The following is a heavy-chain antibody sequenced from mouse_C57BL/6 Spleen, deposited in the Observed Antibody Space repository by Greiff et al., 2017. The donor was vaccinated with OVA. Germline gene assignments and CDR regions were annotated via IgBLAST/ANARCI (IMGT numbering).Heavy chain of an antibody. V-gene: IGHV1-47*01. CDR2: FHPYNDDT. D-gene: IGHD1-1*01. CDR3: ARHYYGSSYWYFDV. J-gene: IGHJ1*03. Sequence: VQGVESGAELVKPGASVKMSCKASGYTFTTYPIEWMKQNHGKSLEWIGNFHPYNDDTKYNEKFKGKATLTVEKSSSKVYLELSRLTSDDSAVYYCARHYYGSSYWYFDVWGTGTTVTVSS. CDR1: GYTFTTYP.